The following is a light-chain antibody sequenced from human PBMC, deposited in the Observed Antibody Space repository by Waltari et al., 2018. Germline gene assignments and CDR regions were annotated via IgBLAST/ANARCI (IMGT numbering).Light chain of an antibody. CDR2: EVS. J-gene: IGLJ1*01. Sequence: QSALTQPASVSGSPGQSITISCTGTSSAVGGYHFVSWYQQHPGKAPKLIIYEVSNRPSGFSHRFFGSKSGSTASLTISGLQAEDEADYYCSSYTSGSIVVFGTGTKVTVL. CDR1: SSAVGGYHF. V-gene: IGLV2-14*01. CDR3: SSYTSGSIVV.